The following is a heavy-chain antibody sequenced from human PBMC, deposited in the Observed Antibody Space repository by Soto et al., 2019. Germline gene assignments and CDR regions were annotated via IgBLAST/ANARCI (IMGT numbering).Heavy chain of an antibody. CDR2: IIPIFGTA. CDR3: ARNSLRRDIVLMVYAPTAPFDY. V-gene: IGHV1-69*13. D-gene: IGHD2-8*01. CDR1: GGTFSSYA. Sequence: SVKVSCKASGGTFSSYAISWVRQAPGQGLEWMGGIIPIFGTANYAQKFQGRVTITADESTSTAYMELSSLRSEDTAVYYCARNSLRRDIVLMVYAPTAPFDYWGQGTLVTVSS. J-gene: IGHJ4*02.